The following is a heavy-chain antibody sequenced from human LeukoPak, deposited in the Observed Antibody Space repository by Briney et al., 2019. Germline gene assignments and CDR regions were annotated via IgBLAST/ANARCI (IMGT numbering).Heavy chain of an antibody. CDR3: ARDGPSKYCSSTSCYIHPDY. Sequence: GASVKVSCKASGYTFTSYGISWVRQAPGQGLEWMGWISAYNGNTNYAQKLQGRVTMTTDTSTSTAYMELRSLRSDDTAVYYCARDGPSKYCSSTSCYIHPDYWGQGTLVTVSS. D-gene: IGHD2-2*02. V-gene: IGHV1-18*01. CDR2: ISAYNGNT. CDR1: GYTFTSYG. J-gene: IGHJ4*02.